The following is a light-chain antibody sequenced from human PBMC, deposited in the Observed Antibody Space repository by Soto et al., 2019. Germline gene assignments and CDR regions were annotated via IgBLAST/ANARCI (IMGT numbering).Light chain of an antibody. CDR3: PQYGSSGT. Sequence: EIVLTQSPATLSLSPGERATLSCRASQSVSSYLAWYQQKPGQAPRLLISDASNRATGIPARFSGSGSGTDFTLTISSLEPEDLAVYYCPQYGSSGTFGQGTKVDIK. V-gene: IGKV3-11*01. CDR1: QSVSSY. CDR2: DAS. J-gene: IGKJ1*01.